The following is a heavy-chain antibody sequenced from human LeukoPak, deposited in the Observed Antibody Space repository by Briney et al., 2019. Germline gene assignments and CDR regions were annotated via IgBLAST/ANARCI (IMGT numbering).Heavy chain of an antibody. J-gene: IGHJ4*02. Sequence: SETLSLTCAVYGGSFSGYYWSWIRQPPGKGLEWIGEINHSGSTNYNPSLKSRVTISVDTSKNQFSLKLSSATAADTAVYYCARGNPYYFDYWGQGTLVTVSS. D-gene: IGHD1-14*01. CDR3: ARGNPYYFDY. CDR1: GGSFSGYY. CDR2: INHSGST. V-gene: IGHV4-34*01.